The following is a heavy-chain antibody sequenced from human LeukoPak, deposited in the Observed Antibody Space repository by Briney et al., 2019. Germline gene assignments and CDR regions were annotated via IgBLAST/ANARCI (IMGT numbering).Heavy chain of an antibody. CDR2: IYYSGST. J-gene: IGHJ3*02. CDR1: GGSISSYY. V-gene: IGHV4-59*08. D-gene: IGHD2-2*01. CDR3: ARWYQTYDAFDI. Sequence: SETLSLTCTVSGGSISSYYWSWIRQPPGKGLEWIGYIYYSGSTNYNPSLKSRVTISVDTSKNQFSLKLSSVPAADTAVYYCARWYQTYDAFDIWGQGTMVTVSS.